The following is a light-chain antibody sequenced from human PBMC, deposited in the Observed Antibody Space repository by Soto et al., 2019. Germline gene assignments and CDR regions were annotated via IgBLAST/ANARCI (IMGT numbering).Light chain of an antibody. J-gene: IGLJ1*01. Sequence: QSALTQPASVSGSPGQSITISCTGTSSDVGGYNYVSWYQQHPGKAPKLMIYDVSNRPSGVSNRFSGSKSGNTASRTISGLQAADEAHYYCSSYTSSSTDVFGTGTKVTVL. CDR3: SSYTSSSTDV. CDR2: DVS. CDR1: SSDVGGYNY. V-gene: IGLV2-14*01.